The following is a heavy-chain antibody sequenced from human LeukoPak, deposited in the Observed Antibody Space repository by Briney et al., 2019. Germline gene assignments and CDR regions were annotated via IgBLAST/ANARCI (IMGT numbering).Heavy chain of an antibody. D-gene: IGHD3-3*01. V-gene: IGHV4-39*07. J-gene: IGHJ4*02. CDR3: ARVTTIFGVDMYSFDY. CDR2: IYYSGST. Sequence: SETLSLTCTVSGGSISSSSYYWGWIRQPPGKGLEWIGSIYYSGSTYYNPSLKSRLTISLDTSKHQFSLKLSSVTAADTAVYYCARVTTIFGVDMYSFDYWGQGTLVTVSS. CDR1: GGSISSSSYY.